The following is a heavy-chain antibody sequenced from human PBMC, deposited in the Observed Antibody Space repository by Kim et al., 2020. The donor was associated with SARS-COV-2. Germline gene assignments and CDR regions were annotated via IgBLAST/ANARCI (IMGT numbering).Heavy chain of an antibody. V-gene: IGHV3-49*03. D-gene: IGHD3-16*01. CDR2: IRSKAYGGTT. Sequence: GGSLRLSCTASGFTFGDYAMSWFRQAPGKGLEWVGFIRSKAYGGTTEYAASVKGRFTISRDDSKSIAYLQMNSLKTEDTAVYYCTRLPLLLGGFGGVNYFDYWGQGTLVTVSS. CDR3: TRLPLLLGGFGGVNYFDY. J-gene: IGHJ4*02. CDR1: GFTFGDYA.